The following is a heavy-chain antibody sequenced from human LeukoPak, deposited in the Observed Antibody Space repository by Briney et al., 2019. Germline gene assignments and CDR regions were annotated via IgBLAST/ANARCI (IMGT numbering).Heavy chain of an antibody. CDR2: IIPIFGTA. Sequence: SVKVSCKASGGTFSRYAISWERQAPGLWLEWMGGIIPIFGTANYAQTFQGRVTITADESTSTVYMELSSLRSEDTAVYYCARAVRGGDHPNWGQGTLVTVSS. CDR1: GGTFSRYA. D-gene: IGHD2-21*02. J-gene: IGHJ4*02. CDR3: ARAVRGGDHPN. V-gene: IGHV1-69*01.